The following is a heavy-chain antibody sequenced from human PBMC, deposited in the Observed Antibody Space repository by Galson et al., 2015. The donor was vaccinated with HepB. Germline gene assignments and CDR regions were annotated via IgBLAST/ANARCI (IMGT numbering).Heavy chain of an antibody. J-gene: IGHJ4*02. CDR1: GHTFTAYY. Sequence: SVKVSCKASGHTFTAYYMHWVRQAPGQGLEWLGRINPNSGGTNYAQKFQGRVTMTRDTSISTAYMELIRLRSDDTAVYYCARDWDEYVDYWGQGTLVTVSS. CDR2: INPNSGGT. V-gene: IGHV1-2*06. CDR3: ARDWDEYVDY. D-gene: IGHD6-6*01.